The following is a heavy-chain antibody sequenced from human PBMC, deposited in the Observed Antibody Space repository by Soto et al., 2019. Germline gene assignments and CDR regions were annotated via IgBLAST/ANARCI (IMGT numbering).Heavy chain of an antibody. CDR2: ISYSGST. CDR3: ARARNLLTGYYKGGFYYFDF. D-gene: IGHD3-9*01. CDR1: GDSNSSYY. Sequence: QVQLQESGPGLVKPAETLSLICTVSGDSNSSYYWSWIRQSPGKGLEWIGYISYSGSTTYNPSLKSLLTISLHTSNTQFSLTLDSVTAADTAVYYCARARNLLTGYYKGGFYYFDFWGQGTLVTVSS. J-gene: IGHJ4*02. V-gene: IGHV4-59*01.